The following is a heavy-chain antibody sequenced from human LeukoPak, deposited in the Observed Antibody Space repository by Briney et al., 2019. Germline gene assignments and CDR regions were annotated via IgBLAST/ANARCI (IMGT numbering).Heavy chain of an antibody. CDR3: AKLVGATTLVDY. V-gene: IGHV3-30*18. D-gene: IGHD1-26*01. Sequence: GGSLRLSCAASGFTFSSYAMHWVRQAPGKGLEWVAVISYDGSNKYYADSVKGRFTISRDNSKNTLYLQMNSLRAEDTAVYYCAKLVGATTLVDYWGQGTLVTVSS. J-gene: IGHJ4*02. CDR1: GFTFSSYA. CDR2: ISYDGSNK.